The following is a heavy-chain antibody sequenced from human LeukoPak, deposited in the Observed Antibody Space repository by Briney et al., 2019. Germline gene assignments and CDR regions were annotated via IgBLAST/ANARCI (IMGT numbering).Heavy chain of an antibody. D-gene: IGHD3-3*01. V-gene: IGHV3-23*01. J-gene: IGHJ4*02. CDR3: AKDYDFWSGYYFDY. Sequence: GGSLRLSCAASGFTFRSYAMSWLRPAPGKGLEWVSAISGSGGRTYYADSVKGRFTISRDNSKNTLYLQMNSLRAEDTAVYYCAKDYDFWSGYYFDYWGQGTLVTVSS. CDR1: GFTFRSYA. CDR2: ISGSGGRT.